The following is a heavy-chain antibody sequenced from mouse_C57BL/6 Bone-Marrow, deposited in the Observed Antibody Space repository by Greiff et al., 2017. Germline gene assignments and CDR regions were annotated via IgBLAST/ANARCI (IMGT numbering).Heavy chain of an antibody. J-gene: IGHJ1*03. CDR1: GYTFTSYW. CDR3: AREDYYGSSSHWYFDV. Sequence: VQLQQPGAELVRPGTSVKLSCKASGYTFTSYWMHWVKQRPGQGLEWIGVIDPSDSYTNYNQKFKGKATLTVDTSSSTAYMQLSSLTSEDSAVXYCAREDYYGSSSHWYFDVWGTGTTVTVSS. D-gene: IGHD1-1*01. V-gene: IGHV1-59*01. CDR2: IDPSDSYT.